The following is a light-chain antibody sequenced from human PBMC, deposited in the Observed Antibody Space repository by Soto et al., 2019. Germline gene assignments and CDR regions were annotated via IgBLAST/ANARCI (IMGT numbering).Light chain of an antibody. CDR3: QQYNTYSYT. CDR1: QGISSA. J-gene: IGKJ2*01. CDR2: DAS. V-gene: IGKV1-13*02. Sequence: AIQLTQSPSSLSASVGDRVTITCRASQGISSAVAWYQQKPGKPPKLLMYDASSLESGVPPRFSGSGSGTDFTLSISSLQPEDFATYYCQQYNTYSYTFGQGTKLEIK.